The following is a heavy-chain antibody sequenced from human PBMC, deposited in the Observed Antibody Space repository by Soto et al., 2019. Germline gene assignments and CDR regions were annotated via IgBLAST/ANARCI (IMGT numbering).Heavy chain of an antibody. Sequence: ETLSLTCTVSGDSISSHPYYWGWIRQPPGKGLEWIGSVLHSGSAYYNPSLKSRATISVEMSNNRFSLTLSSVTAADTAVYYCARPTGAYNYRNSGYFFWGQGALVTVSS. CDR2: VLHSGSA. CDR1: GDSISSHPYY. CDR3: ARPTGAYNYRNSGYFF. D-gene: IGHD5-12*01. V-gene: IGHV4-39*02. J-gene: IGHJ4*02.